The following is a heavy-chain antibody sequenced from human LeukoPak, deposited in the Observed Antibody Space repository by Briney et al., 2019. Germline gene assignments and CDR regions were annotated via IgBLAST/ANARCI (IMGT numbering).Heavy chain of an antibody. D-gene: IGHD4-17*01. CDR3: ARQMTTVTISNWFDP. Sequence: SGGSLRLSCAASGFTFSSYSMNWVRQAPGKGLEWVSSISSSSSYIYYADSVKGRFTISRDNAKNSLYLQMNSLRAEDTAVYYCARQMTTVTISNWFDPWGQGNLVTVSS. J-gene: IGHJ5*02. V-gene: IGHV3-21*01. CDR2: ISSSSSYI. CDR1: GFTFSSYS.